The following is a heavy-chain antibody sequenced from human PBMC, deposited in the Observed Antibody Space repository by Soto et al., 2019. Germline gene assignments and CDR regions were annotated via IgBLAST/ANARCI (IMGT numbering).Heavy chain of an antibody. V-gene: IGHV3-30*03. CDR2: ISHDGSRK. CDR3: ASSDSDDNLSVY. CDR1: GFTFSRYG. J-gene: IGHJ4*02. D-gene: IGHD1-26*01. Sequence: QVQMVESGGGVVQPGESLRLSCEVSGFTFSRYGMYWVRQAPGKGLEWLAVISHDGSRKHHADSVKGRFSISRDNSKNTLYLEINNLKSEDTAVYFCASSDSDDNLSVYWGRGTLVTVSS.